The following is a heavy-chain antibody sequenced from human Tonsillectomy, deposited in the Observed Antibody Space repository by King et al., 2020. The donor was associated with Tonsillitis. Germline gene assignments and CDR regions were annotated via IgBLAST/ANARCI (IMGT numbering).Heavy chain of an antibody. Sequence: VQLVESGGGLVQPGGSLRLSCAASGFTFSSYWMSWVRQAPGKGLEWVANIKQDGSEKYYVDSVKGRFTISRDNAKNSLYLQMNSLRAEDTAVYYCAREDTGRHYDILTGYYYYYYMDVWGKGTTVTVSS. D-gene: IGHD3-9*01. CDR1: GFTFSSYW. J-gene: IGHJ6*03. CDR3: AREDTGRHYDILTGYYYYYYMDV. V-gene: IGHV3-7*03. CDR2: IKQDGSEK.